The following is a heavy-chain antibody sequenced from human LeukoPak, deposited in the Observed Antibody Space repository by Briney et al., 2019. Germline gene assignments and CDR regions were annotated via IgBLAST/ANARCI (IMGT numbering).Heavy chain of an antibody. D-gene: IGHD3-3*01. V-gene: IGHV3-7*01. J-gene: IGHJ4*02. CDR3: ARDAYDDASHS. CDR2: LRPDGSDK. Sequence: PGGSLRLSCTGSGFTFSDYWMTWARQAPGKGLEWVANLRPDGSDKYYADSVKGRFTISRDNAKNLVYLQMNRLRAEDTAVYYCARDAYDDASHSWGGATLL. CDR1: GFTFSDYW.